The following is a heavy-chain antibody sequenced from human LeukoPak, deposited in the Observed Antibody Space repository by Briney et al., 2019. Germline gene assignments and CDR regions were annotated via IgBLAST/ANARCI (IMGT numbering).Heavy chain of an antibody. J-gene: IGHJ5*02. CDR1: ARSINDYY. Sequence: SQTLSLTCTLSARSINDYYWTWIRHAPEKGLEWIGYISNSGTTDYHPSLKSRVTMSVDTSNNEFSLRLTSVTAADTAMYYCARVVRGAVTSNCFDPWGQGTLVTVSS. V-gene: IGHV4-59*01. CDR2: ISNSGTT. CDR3: ARVVRGAVTSNCFDP. D-gene: IGHD4-17*01.